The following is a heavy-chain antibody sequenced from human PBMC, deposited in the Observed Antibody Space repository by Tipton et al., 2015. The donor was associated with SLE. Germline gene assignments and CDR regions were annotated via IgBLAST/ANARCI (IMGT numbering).Heavy chain of an antibody. V-gene: IGHV4-59*01. CDR3: ARGGLGVSYYYYMDV. CDR2: IYYRGTT. Sequence: TLSLTCTVSGDSISSYYWSWIRQPRGKGLEWIGYIYYRGTTNYNPSLQSRVSISVDTSRNQCSLKLFSVTAADTAVYYCARGGLGVSYYYYMDVWGKGTTVTVSS. CDR1: GDSISSYY. D-gene: IGHD1-26*01. J-gene: IGHJ6*03.